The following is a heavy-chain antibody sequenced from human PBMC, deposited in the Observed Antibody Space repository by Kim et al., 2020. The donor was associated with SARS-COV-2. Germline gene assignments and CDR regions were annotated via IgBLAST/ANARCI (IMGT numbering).Heavy chain of an antibody. V-gene: IGHV1-3*01. CDR2: INAGNGNT. Sequence: ASVKVSCKASGYTFTSYAMHWVRQAPGQRLEWMGWINAGNGNTKYSQKFQGRVTITRDTSASTAYMELSSLISEDTAVYYCARVPLGLAAAVDYWGQGTLVTVSS. CDR3: ARVPLGLAAAVDY. D-gene: IGHD6-13*01. J-gene: IGHJ4*02. CDR1: GYTFTSYA.